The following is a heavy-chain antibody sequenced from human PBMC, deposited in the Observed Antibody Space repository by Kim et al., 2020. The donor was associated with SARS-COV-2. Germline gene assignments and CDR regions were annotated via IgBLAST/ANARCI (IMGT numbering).Heavy chain of an antibody. CDR3: ARDRGSSSWYSYFDY. Sequence: QKFQGRVTITADESTSTAYMELSSLRSEDTAVYYCARDRGSSSWYSYFDYWGQGTLVTVSS. J-gene: IGHJ4*02. V-gene: IGHV1-69*01. D-gene: IGHD6-13*01.